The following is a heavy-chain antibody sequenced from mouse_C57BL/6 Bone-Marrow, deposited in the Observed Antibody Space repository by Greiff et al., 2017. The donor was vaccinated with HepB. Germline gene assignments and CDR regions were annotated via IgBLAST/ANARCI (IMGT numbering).Heavy chain of an antibody. CDR2: IYPGSGST. V-gene: IGHV1-55*01. CDR3: ASCGAFAY. Sequence: QVQLQQPGAELVKPGASVKMSCKASGYTFTSYWITWVKQRPGQGLEWIGDIYPGSGSTNYNEKFKSKATLTVDKSSSTAYMQISSLTSEDSAVYYCASCGAFAYWGQGTLVTVSA. CDR1: GYTFTSYW. J-gene: IGHJ3*01.